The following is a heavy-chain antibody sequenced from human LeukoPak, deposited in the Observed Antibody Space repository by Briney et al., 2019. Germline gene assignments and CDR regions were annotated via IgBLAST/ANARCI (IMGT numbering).Heavy chain of an antibody. CDR1: GFTFSDYY. V-gene: IGHV3-11*01. CDR3: ARGSSGHYYGY. D-gene: IGHD5-12*01. Sequence: PGGSLRLSCAASGFTFSDYYMSWIRQAPGKGLEWVSYISHRVSDVQYADSVKGRFTISRDNARNSLYLQMNGLRAEDTAVYYCARGSSGHYYGYWGQGTLVTVSS. J-gene: IGHJ4*02. CDR2: ISHRVSDV.